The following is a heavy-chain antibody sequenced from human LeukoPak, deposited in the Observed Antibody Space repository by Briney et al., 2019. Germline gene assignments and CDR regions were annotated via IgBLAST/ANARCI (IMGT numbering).Heavy chain of an antibody. J-gene: IGHJ4*02. CDR1: GGSFSGYY. D-gene: IGHD6-19*01. CDR2: INHSGST. Sequence: SETLSLTCAVYGGSFSGYYWSWIRQPPGKGLEWIGEINHSGSTNYNPSLKSRVTISVDTSKNQFTLRLSSVTAADTAVYYCATHLAVTGRIDYWGQGTLVTVSS. V-gene: IGHV4-34*01. CDR3: ATHLAVTGRIDY.